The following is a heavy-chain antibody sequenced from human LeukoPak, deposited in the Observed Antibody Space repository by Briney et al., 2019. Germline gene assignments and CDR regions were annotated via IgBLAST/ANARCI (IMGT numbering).Heavy chain of an antibody. D-gene: IGHD3-22*01. V-gene: IGHV4-4*02. CDR1: GDSINSLDL. CDR3: AGLVGRYSSGLYYYYFDY. CDR2: MYLSGTT. Sequence: PSETLSLTCTVSGDSINSLDLWSWVRQPPGKGLEWIGEMYLSGTTHSNPSVKSRVTISIGKSKNQFFLNLSSVTAADTAVYYCAGLVGRYSSGLYYYYFDYWSQGTLVTVSS. J-gene: IGHJ4*02.